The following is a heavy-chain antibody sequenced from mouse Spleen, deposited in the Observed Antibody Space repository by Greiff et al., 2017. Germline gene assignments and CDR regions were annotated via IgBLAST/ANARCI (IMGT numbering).Heavy chain of an antibody. J-gene: IGHJ2*01. Sequence: EVMLVESGGGLVKPGGSLKLSCAASGFTFSDYGMHWVRQAPEKGLEWVAYISSGSRTIYYADTVKGRFTISRDNAKNTLFLQMTSLRSEDTAMYYCARAYYGYGYWGQGTTLTVSS. CDR3: ARAYYGYGY. CDR1: GFTFSDYG. D-gene: IGHD1-2*01. CDR2: ISSGSRTI. V-gene: IGHV5-17*01.